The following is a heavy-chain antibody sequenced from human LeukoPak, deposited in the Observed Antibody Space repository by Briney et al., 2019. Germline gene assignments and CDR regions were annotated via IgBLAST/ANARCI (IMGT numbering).Heavy chain of an antibody. V-gene: IGHV1-18*01. CDR1: GYTFTSYG. J-gene: IGHJ4*02. CDR3: ARVLGDHFDY. Sequence: VASVKVSCKASGYTFTSYGISWVRQAPGQGLEWMGWISAYNGYTNYAQKLQGRVSMTTDTSTSTAYMELRSLRSDDTAVYYCARVLGDHFDYWGQGTLVTVSS. CDR2: ISAYNGYT. D-gene: IGHD2-21*02.